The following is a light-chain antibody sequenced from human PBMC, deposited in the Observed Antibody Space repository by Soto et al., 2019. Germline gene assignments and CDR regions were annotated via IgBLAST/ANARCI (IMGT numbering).Light chain of an antibody. CDR3: QQYGSSPWT. Sequence: EIVLTQSPGTLSLSPGERATLSCRASPSVSSSYLAWYQQKPGQAPRLLIYGASSRATGIPDRFSGSGSGADFTLTISRLEPEDCAGYYCQQYGSSPWTFGQGTKVEIK. J-gene: IGKJ1*01. CDR2: GAS. CDR1: PSVSSSY. V-gene: IGKV3-20*01.